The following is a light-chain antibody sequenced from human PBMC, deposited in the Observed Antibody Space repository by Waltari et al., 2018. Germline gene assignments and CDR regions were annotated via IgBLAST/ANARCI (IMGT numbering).Light chain of an antibody. CDR2: QDS. CDR3: QAWDSTTSYV. V-gene: IGLV3-1*01. Sequence: SYDLTQPPSVSVSPGETAIITCSGHDFGARYACWYQKKPGQSPVLVIYQDSERPSGVPERFSGSNSENTATLTISGTQAIDEAEYYCQAWDSTTSYVFGGGTKVTVL. CDR1: DFGARY. J-gene: IGLJ1*01.